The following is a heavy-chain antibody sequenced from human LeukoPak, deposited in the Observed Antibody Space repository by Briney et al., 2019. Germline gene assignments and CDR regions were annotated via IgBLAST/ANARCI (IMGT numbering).Heavy chain of an antibody. CDR1: GGSISSSSYY. J-gene: IGHJ4*02. Sequence: SETLSLTCTVSGGSISSSSYYWGWIRQPPGKGREWIGSIHYSGSTYYNPSLKSGVTISVDTSKNQFSLKLSSVTAADTAVYYCARHDSRDYWGQGTLVTVSS. V-gene: IGHV4-39*01. D-gene: IGHD6-13*01. CDR3: ARHDSRDY. CDR2: IHYSGST.